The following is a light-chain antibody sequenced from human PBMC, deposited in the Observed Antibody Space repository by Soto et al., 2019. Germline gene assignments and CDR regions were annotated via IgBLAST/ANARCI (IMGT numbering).Light chain of an antibody. J-gene: IGKJ1*01. CDR3: QKYNSAPWT. CDR1: QSISNH. V-gene: IGKV1-39*01. CDR2: AAS. Sequence: IQMTQSPSSLSASVEDRVIITCRASQSISNHLNWYQQKPGKAPKLLIFAASSLQSGVPSRFSGSRSGPDFTLTISSLQPEDVATYYCQKYNSAPWTFGQGTKVDIK.